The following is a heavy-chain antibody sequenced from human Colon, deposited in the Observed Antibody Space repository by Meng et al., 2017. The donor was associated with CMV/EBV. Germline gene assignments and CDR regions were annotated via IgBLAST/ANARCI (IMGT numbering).Heavy chain of an antibody. CDR1: GGSINNSH. V-gene: IGHV4-4*07. CDR3: ARDWGYCSGDTCHSHFDY. CDR2: IYSDGPT. J-gene: IGHJ4*02. Sequence: QVVQRESVPGLGEPSEPLPLTCTVSGGSINNSHWNWIRQPAGKGLEWSGRIYSDGPTNYNPSLRSRVSMSVDTSKNQFSLKLTSATAADTAVYYCARDWGYCSGDTCHSHFDYWGQGTLVTVSS. D-gene: IGHD2-15*01.